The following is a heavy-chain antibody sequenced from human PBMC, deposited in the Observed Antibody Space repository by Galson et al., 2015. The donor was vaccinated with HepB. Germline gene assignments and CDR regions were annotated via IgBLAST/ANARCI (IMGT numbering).Heavy chain of an antibody. CDR3: ARAWTSRPSTRQTDHFDY. Sequence: CAISGDSVSSRTASWNWIRQSPSRGLEWLGRTYYRSQWYSEYSASVRGRMTTSPDTSENQFSLHLSSVTPEDTAIYFRARAWTSRPSTRQTDHFDYWGQGTLVTVSS. V-gene: IGHV6-1*01. J-gene: IGHJ4*02. CDR2: TYYRSQWYS. D-gene: IGHD1-1*01. CDR1: GDSVSSRTAS.